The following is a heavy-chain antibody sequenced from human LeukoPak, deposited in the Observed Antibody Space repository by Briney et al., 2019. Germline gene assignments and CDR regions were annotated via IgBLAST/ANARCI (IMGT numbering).Heavy chain of an antibody. J-gene: IGHJ1*01. Sequence: SETLSLTCAVYGGSFSGYYWSWTRQPPGKGLEWIGEINHSGSTNYNPSLKSRVTISVDTSNNQFSLKLSSVTAADTAVYYCARGREAYCGGDCYSGNQTVEYFQHWGQGTLVTVSS. CDR1: GGSFSGYY. D-gene: IGHD2-21*02. V-gene: IGHV4-34*01. CDR2: INHSGST. CDR3: ARGREAYCGGDCYSGNQTVEYFQH.